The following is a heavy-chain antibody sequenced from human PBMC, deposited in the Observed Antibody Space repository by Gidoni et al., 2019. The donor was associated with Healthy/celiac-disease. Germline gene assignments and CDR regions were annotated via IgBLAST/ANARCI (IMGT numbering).Heavy chain of an antibody. CDR2: INHSGSN. D-gene: IGHD3-10*01. V-gene: IGHV4-34*01. CDR1: GGSFSGYY. CDR3: ARGRVVVRGGSWFDP. J-gene: IGHJ5*02. Sequence: QVQLQQWGAGLLKPSATLSLTCAVSGGSFSGYYWSWIRQPQGKGLEWIGEINHSGSNNYTPSLKSRVTISVDTSKNQFSLKLSSVTAADTAVYYCARGRVVVRGGSWFDPWGQGTLVTVSS.